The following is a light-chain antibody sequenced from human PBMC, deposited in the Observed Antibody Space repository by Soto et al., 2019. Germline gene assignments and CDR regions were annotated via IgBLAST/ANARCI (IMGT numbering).Light chain of an antibody. V-gene: IGKV3-20*01. CDR2: GAS. J-gene: IGKJ1*01. CDR1: QSVSSSY. Sequence: EIVLTQSPGTLSLSPGERATLSCRASQSVSSSYLAWYQQKPGQAPRLLIYGASSRATGIPDRFSGSGSGTDFTLTISRREPEDFAGDYCQQYGSSPGTVGQGTKVEIK. CDR3: QQYGSSPGT.